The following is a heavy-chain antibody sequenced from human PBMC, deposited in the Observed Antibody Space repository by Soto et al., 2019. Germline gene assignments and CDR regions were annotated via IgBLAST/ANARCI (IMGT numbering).Heavy chain of an antibody. Sequence: QVQLVQSGAEVKKPGSSVKVSCKASGGTFSSYAISWVRQAPGQGLEWMGGIIPIFGTANYARKFQGRVTITDDESPSTVYVELSSLRSGDTDVDYFARGRGAYGGGWDGMDYWGQGSLDTFAS. J-gene: IGHJ4*02. D-gene: IGHD6-19*01. V-gene: IGHV1-69*01. CDR2: IIPIFGTA. CDR3: ARGRGAYGGGWDGMDY. CDR1: GGTFSSYA.